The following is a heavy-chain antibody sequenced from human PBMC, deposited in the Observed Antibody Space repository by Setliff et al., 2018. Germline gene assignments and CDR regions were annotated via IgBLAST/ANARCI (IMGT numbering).Heavy chain of an antibody. V-gene: IGHV4-39*01. D-gene: IGHD2-2*02. CDR3: ARGINTVSWTPKY. J-gene: IGHJ4*02. CDR2: IHYSENT. Sequence: SETLSLTCTVSGGSITSGRYYWGWIRQPPGQGLEWIASIHYSENTYYNPSLRSRVTISVDMSKNQFSLKLNSVTAADTAVYYCARGINTVSWTPKYWGQGTLVTVSS. CDR1: GGSITSGRYY.